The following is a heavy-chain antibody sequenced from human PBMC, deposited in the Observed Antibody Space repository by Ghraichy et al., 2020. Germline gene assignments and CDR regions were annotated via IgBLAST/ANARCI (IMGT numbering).Heavy chain of an antibody. CDR3: ARIYGYPGHWFDP. V-gene: IGHV4-34*01. CDR1: GGSFSGYY. CDR2: INHSGST. D-gene: IGHD5-18*01. Sequence: SETLSLTCAVYGGSFSGYYWSWIRQPPGKGLEWIGEINHSGSTNYNPSLKSRVTISVDTSKNQFSLKLSSVTAADTAVYYCARIYGYPGHWFDPWGQGTLVTVSS. J-gene: IGHJ5*02.